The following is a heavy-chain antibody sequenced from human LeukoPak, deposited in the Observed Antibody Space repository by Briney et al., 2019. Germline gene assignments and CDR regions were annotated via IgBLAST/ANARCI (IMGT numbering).Heavy chain of an antibody. D-gene: IGHD3-22*01. CDR1: GFTFSSYS. CDR2: ISSSSSTI. V-gene: IGHV3-48*01. J-gene: IGHJ4*02. CDR3: ARDRDYYDSSGYYYVPDY. Sequence: GGSLRLSCAASGFTFSSYSMNWVRQAPGKGLEWVSYISSSSSTIYYADSVKGRFTISRDNAENSLYLQMNSLRAEDTAVYYCARDRDYYDSSGYYYVPDYWGQGTLVTVSS.